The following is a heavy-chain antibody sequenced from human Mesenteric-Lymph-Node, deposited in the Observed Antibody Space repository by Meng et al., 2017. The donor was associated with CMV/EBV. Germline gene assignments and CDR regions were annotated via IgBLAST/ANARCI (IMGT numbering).Heavy chain of an antibody. Sequence: ETLSLTCAASGFTSDDYGMSWVRQAPGKGLEWVSGINWNGGSTGYADSVKGRFTISRDNAKNSLYLEMNSLRAEDTVVYYCARISKYRYGVYGMDVWGQGTTVTVSS. CDR2: INWNGGST. CDR1: GFTSDDYG. J-gene: IGHJ6*02. V-gene: IGHV3-20*04. CDR3: ARISKYRYGVYGMDV. D-gene: IGHD5-18*01.